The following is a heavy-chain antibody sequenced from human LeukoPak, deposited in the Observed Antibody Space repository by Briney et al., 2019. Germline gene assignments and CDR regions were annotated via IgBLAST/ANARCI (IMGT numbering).Heavy chain of an antibody. Sequence: PGGSLRLSCAASGFTFSSYSMNWVRQAPGKGLEWVSSISSSSSYIYYADSVKGRFTISRDNAKNSLYLQMNSLRAEDTALYYCAKDIAAAGTSLDAYDAFDIWGQGTMVTVSS. V-gene: IGHV3-21*04. D-gene: IGHD6-13*01. CDR1: GFTFSSYS. CDR3: AKDIAAAGTSLDAYDAFDI. CDR2: ISSSSSYI. J-gene: IGHJ3*02.